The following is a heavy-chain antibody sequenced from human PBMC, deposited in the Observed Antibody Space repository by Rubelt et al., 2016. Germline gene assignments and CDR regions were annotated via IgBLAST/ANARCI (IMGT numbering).Heavy chain of an antibody. CDR1: GFTLSSYS. D-gene: IGHD6-6*01. CDR3: ARVEWSIATRSDF. CDR2: ISSSSTYI. J-gene: IGHJ4*02. Sequence: EVQLVESGGGLVQPGGSLRLSCAASGFTLSSYSMNWVRQAPGKGLEWVSSISSSSTYIYYADSVKGRITISRDNAKNSLYLQLNSLRVEDTAVDYCARVEWSIATRSDFWGRGTVVTVSA. V-gene: IGHV3-21*02.